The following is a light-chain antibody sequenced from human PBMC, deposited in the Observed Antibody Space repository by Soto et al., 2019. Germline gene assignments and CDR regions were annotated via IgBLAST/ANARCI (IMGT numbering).Light chain of an antibody. V-gene: IGLV1-44*01. J-gene: IGLJ2*01. CDR1: ASNIGSNS. CDR3: AAWDDSLNGVL. CDR2: GNN. Sequence: VLTQPPSASGTPGQRVTLSCSGGASNIGSNSVTWYQQLPGTAPKLVLFGNNQRPSGVPDRISGSRSGTSASLAISGLQSEDAADYYCAAWDDSLNGVLFGGGTKVTVL.